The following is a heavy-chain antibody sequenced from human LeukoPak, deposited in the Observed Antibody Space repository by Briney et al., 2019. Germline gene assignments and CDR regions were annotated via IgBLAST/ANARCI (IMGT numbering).Heavy chain of an antibody. J-gene: IGHJ4*02. CDR2: INPNSGGT. Sequence: ASVKVSCKASGYTFTGYYMHWVRQAPGQGLEWMGWINPNSGGTNYAQKFQGWITMTRDTSISTAYMELSRLRSDDTAVYYCARGTPRNQLLLYHFDYWGQGTLVTVSS. V-gene: IGHV1-2*04. CDR1: GYTFTGYY. D-gene: IGHD2-2*02. CDR3: ARGTPRNQLLLYHFDY.